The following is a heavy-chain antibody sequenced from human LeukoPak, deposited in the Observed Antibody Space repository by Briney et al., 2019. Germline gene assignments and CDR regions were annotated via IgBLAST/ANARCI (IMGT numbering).Heavy chain of an antibody. J-gene: IGHJ4*02. V-gene: IGHV3-33*01. Sequence: GGSLRLSCASSGFTFSTYAMHWVRQAPGKGLEWVALIWHDGSNKYYGDSVKGRFTISRDNSKNTLYLQMNNLRAEDTAVYYCARGTMTTLHGTDYWGQGTLVTVSS. D-gene: IGHD4-17*01. CDR3: ARGTMTTLHGTDY. CDR2: IWHDGSNK. CDR1: GFTFSTYA.